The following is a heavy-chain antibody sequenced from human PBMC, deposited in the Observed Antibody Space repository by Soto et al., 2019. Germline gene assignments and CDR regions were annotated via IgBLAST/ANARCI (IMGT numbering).Heavy chain of an antibody. CDR3: ASEKAPLYSSSWYWFDP. D-gene: IGHD6-13*01. J-gene: IGHJ5*02. Sequence: PSETLSLPCTVSGGSISSYYWSWIRQPPGKGLEWIGYIYYSGSTNYNPSLKSRVTISVDTSKNQFSLKLSSVTAADTAVYYCASEKAPLYSSSWYWFDPWGQGTLVTVSS. CDR2: IYYSGST. V-gene: IGHV4-59*08. CDR1: GGSISSYY.